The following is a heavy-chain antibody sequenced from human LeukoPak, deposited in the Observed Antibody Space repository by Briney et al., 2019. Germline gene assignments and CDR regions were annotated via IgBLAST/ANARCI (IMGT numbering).Heavy chain of an antibody. Sequence: PGGSLRLSCAASGFTFSSYSMNWVRQAPGKGLEWVSSISSSSSYIYYADSVTGRFTISRDNAKHSLYLQMNSLRAEDTAVYYCARDRSDYGDSRDAFDIWGQGTMVTVSS. V-gene: IGHV3-21*01. CDR2: ISSSSSYI. CDR1: GFTFSSYS. J-gene: IGHJ3*02. CDR3: ARDRSDYGDSRDAFDI. D-gene: IGHD4-17*01.